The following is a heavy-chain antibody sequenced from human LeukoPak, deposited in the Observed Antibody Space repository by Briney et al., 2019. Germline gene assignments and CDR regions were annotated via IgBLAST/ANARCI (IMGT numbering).Heavy chain of an antibody. Sequence: GGSLRLSCAASGFTFSSSAMSWVRQAPGKGLEWVSAISNNGGYTYYADSVQGRFTISRDNSKSTLCLQMNSLRAEDTAVYYCAKQLGYCSDGSCYSPYWGQGTLVTVSS. D-gene: IGHD2-15*01. J-gene: IGHJ4*02. CDR3: AKQLGYCSDGSCYSPY. CDR1: GFTFSSSA. V-gene: IGHV3-23*01. CDR2: ISNNGGYT.